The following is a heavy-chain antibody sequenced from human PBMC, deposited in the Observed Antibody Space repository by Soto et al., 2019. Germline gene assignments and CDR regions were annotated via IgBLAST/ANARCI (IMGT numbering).Heavy chain of an antibody. CDR1: GFTFSSYA. CDR3: AKSPHYYASSGVDQPFDY. D-gene: IGHD3-22*01. J-gene: IGHJ4*02. Sequence: GGSLRLSCAASGFTFSSYAMSWVRQAPGKGLEWVSAISGSGGSTYYADSVKGRFTISRDNSKNTLYLQMNSLRAEDTAVYYCAKSPHYYASSGVDQPFDYWGQGTLVTVSS. V-gene: IGHV3-23*01. CDR2: ISGSGGST.